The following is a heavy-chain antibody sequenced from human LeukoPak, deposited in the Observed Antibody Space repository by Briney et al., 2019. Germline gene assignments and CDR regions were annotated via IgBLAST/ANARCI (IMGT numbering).Heavy chain of an antibody. V-gene: IGHV4-4*07. CDR2: IYTSGST. D-gene: IGHD2-2*01. J-gene: IGHJ6*03. CDR1: GGSISSYY. Sequence: PETLSLTCTVSGGSISSYYWSWIRQPAGKGLEWIGRIYTSGSTNYNPSLKSRVTMSVDTSKNQFSLKLSSVTAADTAVYYCARIAVVVPAADHYYYYYYMDVWGKGTTVTVSS. CDR3: ARIAVVVPAADHYYYYYYMDV.